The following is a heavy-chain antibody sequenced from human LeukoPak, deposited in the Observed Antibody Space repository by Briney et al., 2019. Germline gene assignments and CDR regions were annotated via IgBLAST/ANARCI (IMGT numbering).Heavy chain of an antibody. CDR1: GGSISSSSYY. D-gene: IGHD3-22*01. J-gene: IGHJ4*02. Sequence: SETLSLTCTVSGGSISSSSYYWGWIRQPPGKGLEWIGEINHSGSTNYNPSLKSRVTISVDTSKNQFSLNLSSVTAADTAVYYCARGPPLNPGDYDSTGYYYFDYWGQGTLVTVSS. CDR3: ARGPPLNPGDYDSTGYYYFDY. CDR2: INHSGST. V-gene: IGHV4-39*07.